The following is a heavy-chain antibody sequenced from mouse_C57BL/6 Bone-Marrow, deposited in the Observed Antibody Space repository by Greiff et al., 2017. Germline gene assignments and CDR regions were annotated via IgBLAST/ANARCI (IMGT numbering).Heavy chain of an antibody. V-gene: IGHV10-1*01. CDR1: GFSFNTYA. Sequence: EVKLVESGGGLVQPKGSLTLSCAASGFSFNTYAMNWVRQASGKGLEWVARIRSKSNNYATYYADSVKDRFTISRDDSESMLYLQMNNLKTEDTAMYYCVRLWFAYWGQGTLVTVSA. J-gene: IGHJ3*01. CDR2: IRSKSNNYAT. CDR3: VRLWFAY.